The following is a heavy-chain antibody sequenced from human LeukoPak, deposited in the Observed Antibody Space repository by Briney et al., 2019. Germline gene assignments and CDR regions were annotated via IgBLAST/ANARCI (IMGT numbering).Heavy chain of an antibody. CDR3: AREGIGVVPQDDAFDI. CDR2: IIPIFGTA. V-gene: IGHV1-69*13. J-gene: IGHJ3*02. CDR1: GGTFSSYA. D-gene: IGHD2-2*01. Sequence: SVKVSCKASGGTFSSYAISWVRQAPGQGLEWMGGIIPIFGTANYAQKFQGRVTITADESTSTAYMELSSLRSEDTAVYYCAREGIGVVPQDDAFDIWGQGTMVTVSS.